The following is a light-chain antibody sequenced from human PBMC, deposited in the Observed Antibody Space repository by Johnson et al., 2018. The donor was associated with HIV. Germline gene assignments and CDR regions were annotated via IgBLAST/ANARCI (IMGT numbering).Light chain of an antibody. CDR3: GTWDESLRAPYV. CDR1: TSNIGNNY. CDR2: DND. Sequence: QSVLTQPPSVSAAPGQKVTISCSGSTSNIGNNYVSWYQQLPGTAPKLLIYDNDKRPSGIPDRFSGSKSGTSATLGINGLQTGDEADYYCGTWDESLRAPYVFGTVTNVTVL. V-gene: IGLV1-51*01. J-gene: IGLJ1*01.